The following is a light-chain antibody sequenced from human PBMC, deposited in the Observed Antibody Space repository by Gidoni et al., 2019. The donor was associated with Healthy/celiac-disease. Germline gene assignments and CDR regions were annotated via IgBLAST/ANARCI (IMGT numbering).Light chain of an antibody. V-gene: IGKV1-9*01. CDR2: AAS. J-gene: IGKJ3*01. Sequence: IQLTQSPSFLAASVGDRVTITCRASQGISSYLAWYQQKPGKAPKRLIYAASTLQSGVPSRFSGSGAGTEVTLTISSLQPEDFATYYCQQLNSYPRLFTFGPGTKVDIK. CDR1: QGISSY. CDR3: QQLNSYPRLFT.